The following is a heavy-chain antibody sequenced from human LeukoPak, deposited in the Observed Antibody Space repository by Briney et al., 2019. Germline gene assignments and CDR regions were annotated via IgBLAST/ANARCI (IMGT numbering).Heavy chain of an antibody. D-gene: IGHD3-16*01. Sequence: ASVTVSCKASGYSFTSHYMHWVRQAPGQGLEWMGLINPRGTATRYAESFQGRLTLTRDLSTSTDYMELSSLRSDDTAVYFCARDTSEGDYAWWFDPWGQGTLVTVAS. CDR3: ARDTSEGDYAWWFDP. CDR1: GYSFTSHY. CDR2: INPRGTAT. J-gene: IGHJ5*02. V-gene: IGHV1-46*01.